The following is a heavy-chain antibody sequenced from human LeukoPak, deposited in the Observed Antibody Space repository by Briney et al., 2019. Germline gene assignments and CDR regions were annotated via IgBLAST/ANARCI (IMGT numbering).Heavy chain of an antibody. CDR1: GYTFTSYY. CDR3: ARDKDYGGNTNNWFDP. CDR2: INPSGGST. J-gene: IGHJ5*02. V-gene: IGHV1-46*01. D-gene: IGHD4-23*01. Sequence: GASVKVSCKASGYTFTSYYMHWVRQAPGQGLEWMGIINPSGGSTSYAQKFQGRVTMTRDTSTSTVYMELSSLRSEDTAAYYCARDKDYGGNTNNWFDPWGQGTLVTVSS.